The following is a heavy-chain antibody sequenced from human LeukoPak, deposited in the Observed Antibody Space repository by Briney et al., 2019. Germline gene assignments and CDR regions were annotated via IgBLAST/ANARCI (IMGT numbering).Heavy chain of an antibody. CDR1: GGTFSSYA. CDR3: ARDLEKQLVAFDY. Sequence: SVKVSCKASGGTFSSYAISWVRQAPGQGLEWMGGIIPIFGTANYAQKFQGRVTITTDESTSTAYMELSSLRSEDTAVYYCARDLEKQLVAFDYWGQGTLVTVSS. D-gene: IGHD6-6*01. J-gene: IGHJ4*02. CDR2: IIPIFGTA. V-gene: IGHV1-69*05.